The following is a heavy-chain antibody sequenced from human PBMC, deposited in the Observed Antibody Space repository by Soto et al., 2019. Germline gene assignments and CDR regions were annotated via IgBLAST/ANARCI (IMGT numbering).Heavy chain of an antibody. CDR1: GGTFSSYT. CDR3: ARDAEGYGDYFYFDL. CDR2: IIPILGIA. D-gene: IGHD4-17*01. Sequence: VKVSCKASGGTFSSYTISWVRQAPGQGLEWMGRIIPILGIANYAQKFQGRVTITADKSTSTAYMELSSLRSEDTAVYYCARDAEGYGDYFYFDLWGRGTLVTVSS. J-gene: IGHJ2*01. V-gene: IGHV1-69*10.